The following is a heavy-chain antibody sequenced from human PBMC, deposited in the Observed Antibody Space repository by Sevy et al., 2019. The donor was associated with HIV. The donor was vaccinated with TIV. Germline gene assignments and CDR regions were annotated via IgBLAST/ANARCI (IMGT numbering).Heavy chain of an antibody. J-gene: IGHJ4*02. CDR2: IYHSGST. Sequence: SETLSLTCSVSGGSITSKNYFWAWIRQSPGKGREWIGSIYHSGSTYHSPSLPSRVGISVDTSRRHFSLKLSSVTATDTAVYYCARHSFKHGYRPHYFDYWSQGTLVTVSS. V-gene: IGHV4-39*01. CDR1: GGSITSKNYF. D-gene: IGHD5-18*01. CDR3: ARHSFKHGYRPHYFDY.